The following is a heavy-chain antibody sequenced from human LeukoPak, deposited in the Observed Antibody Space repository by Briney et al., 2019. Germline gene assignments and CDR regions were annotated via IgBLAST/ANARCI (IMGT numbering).Heavy chain of an antibody. CDR3: ARDTPTRYYYDSSGYYLDY. CDR1: GGSMSSSNW. D-gene: IGHD3-22*01. Sequence: SGTLSLTCGVSGGSMSSSNWWSWVRQPPGKGLEWIGEIYHSGTTNYNPSLKSRVTISVDKSKNQFSLELSSVTAADTAVYYCARDTPTRYYYDSSGYYLDYWGQGTLVTVSS. J-gene: IGHJ4*02. CDR2: IYHSGTT. V-gene: IGHV4-4*02.